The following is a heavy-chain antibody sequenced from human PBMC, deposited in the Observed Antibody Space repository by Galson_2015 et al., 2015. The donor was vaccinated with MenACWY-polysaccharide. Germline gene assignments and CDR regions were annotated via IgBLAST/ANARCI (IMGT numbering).Heavy chain of an antibody. D-gene: IGHD3-22*01. Sequence: SLRLSCAASGFTFSSYGMYWVRQAPGKGLERVAVIRYDGSNKYYADSVKGRFTISRDNSKNTLYLQMNSLRAEDTAVYYCAKGYYYDSNGHYDYWGQGTLVTVSS. CDR3: AKGYYYDSNGHYDY. J-gene: IGHJ4*02. V-gene: IGHV3-30*02. CDR2: IRYDGSNK. CDR1: GFTFSSYG.